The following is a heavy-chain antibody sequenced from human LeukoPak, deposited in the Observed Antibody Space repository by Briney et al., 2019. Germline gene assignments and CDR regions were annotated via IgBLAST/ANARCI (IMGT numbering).Heavy chain of an antibody. Sequence: GGSLRLSCAASGFTFSSYEMNWVRQAPGKGLEWVSYISSSVSTIYYSDSVKGRFTISRNNAKNSLYLQMNSLRAEDTAVYYCVRDGGVSGYDLLDYWGQGTLVTVSS. CDR3: VRDGGVSGYDLLDY. CDR2: ISSSVSTI. J-gene: IGHJ4*02. V-gene: IGHV3-48*03. D-gene: IGHD5-12*01. CDR1: GFTFSSYE.